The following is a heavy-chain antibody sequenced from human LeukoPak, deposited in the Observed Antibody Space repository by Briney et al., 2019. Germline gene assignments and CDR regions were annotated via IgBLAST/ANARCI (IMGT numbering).Heavy chain of an antibody. Sequence: PGRSLRLSCAASGFSLSSYGMHWVRQAPGKGLEWVAVIWYDGSNKYYADSVKGRFTIFRDNSKNTLYLQMNSLRAEDTAVYYCAIIPRAAAGPSARSPFHYWGQGTLVTVSS. CDR3: AIIPRAAAGPSARSPFHY. V-gene: IGHV3-33*01. D-gene: IGHD6-13*01. CDR1: GFSLSSYG. J-gene: IGHJ4*02. CDR2: IWYDGSNK.